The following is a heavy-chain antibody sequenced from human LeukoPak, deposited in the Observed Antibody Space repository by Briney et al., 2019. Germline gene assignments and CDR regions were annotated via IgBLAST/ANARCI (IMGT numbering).Heavy chain of an antibody. J-gene: IGHJ4*02. D-gene: IGHD2-2*02. CDR2: FDPEDGET. V-gene: IGHV1-24*01. Sequence: ASVKVSCKVSGYTLTELSMHWVRQAPGKGLVWMGGFDPEDGETIYAQKFQGRVTMTEDTSTDTAYMELSSLRSEDTAVYYCATARIVVVPAAIHYYFDYWGQGTLVTVSS. CDR1: GYTLTELS. CDR3: ATARIVVVPAAIHYYFDY.